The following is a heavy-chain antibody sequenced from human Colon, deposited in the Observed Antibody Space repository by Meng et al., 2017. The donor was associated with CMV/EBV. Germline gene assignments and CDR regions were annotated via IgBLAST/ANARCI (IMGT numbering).Heavy chain of an antibody. CDR3: ARDIPPTGYSSSWHDFYYYGRDV. Sequence: GGSLRLSCAASGFTFNNYQMNWVRQAPGKGLEWVSSISNDNSFIHYADSVKGRFTISRDNAKNSLFLQMNGLRVEDTAVYYCARDIPPTGYSSSWHDFYYYGRDVWGQGTTVTVSS. CDR1: GFTFNNYQ. CDR2: ISNDNSFI. V-gene: IGHV3-21*06. J-gene: IGHJ6*02. D-gene: IGHD6-13*01.